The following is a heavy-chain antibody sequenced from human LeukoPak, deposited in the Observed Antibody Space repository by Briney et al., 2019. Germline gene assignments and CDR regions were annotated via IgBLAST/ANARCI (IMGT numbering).Heavy chain of an antibody. CDR2: INHSGST. J-gene: IGHJ4*02. CDR3: ARGGQQLVFDY. Sequence: PETLSLTCAVYGGSFSDYYWAWIRQSPGKGLEWIGQINHSGSTNYNPSLKSRVTISVDTSKNQFSLKVSSVTAADTAVYYCARGGQQLVFDYWGQGTLVTVSS. CDR1: GGSFSDYY. D-gene: IGHD6-13*01. V-gene: IGHV4-34*01.